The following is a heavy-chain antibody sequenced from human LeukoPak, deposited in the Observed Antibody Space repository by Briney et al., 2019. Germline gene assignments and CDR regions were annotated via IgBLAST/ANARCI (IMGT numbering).Heavy chain of an antibody. Sequence: GGSLRLSCAASGFTFSSYAMSWVRQAPGKGLEWVSAISGSGGITKYADSVKGRFTISRENSENTLYLQMNSLRAEDTAVYYCAKGSVVVATINYFDPWGQGTLVTVSS. CDR1: GFTFSSYA. CDR3: AKGSVVVATINYFDP. D-gene: IGHD2-15*01. J-gene: IGHJ5*02. CDR2: ISGSGGIT. V-gene: IGHV3-23*01.